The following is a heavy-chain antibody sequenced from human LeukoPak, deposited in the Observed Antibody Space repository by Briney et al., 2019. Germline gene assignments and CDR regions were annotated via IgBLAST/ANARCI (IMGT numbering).Heavy chain of an antibody. CDR2: FFYSGTT. D-gene: IGHD1-7*01. CDR1: GASISSGGYF. CDR3: VRAPGTACHAYYFDS. Sequence: SETLSLTCSVSGASISSGGYFWGWIRQHPWKGLEWMRYFFYSGTTYYNPSLESRITISVNTSKNQNSLKLTSVTVADTAVYYCVRAPGTACHAYYFDSWGQGTLATVSS. J-gene: IGHJ4*02. V-gene: IGHV4-31*03.